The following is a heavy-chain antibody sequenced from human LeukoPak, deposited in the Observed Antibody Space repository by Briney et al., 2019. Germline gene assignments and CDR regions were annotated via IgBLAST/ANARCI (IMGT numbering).Heavy chain of an antibody. CDR2: ISGSGGST. CDR1: GFTFSSYA. Sequence: PGGSLRLSCAASGFTFSSYAMSWVRQAPGKGLEWVSAISGSGGSTYYADPVKGRFTISRDNSKNTLYLQMNSLSAEDTAVYYCAKSESCSGGRCYGPGDYWGQGTLVTVSS. V-gene: IGHV3-23*01. J-gene: IGHJ4*02. D-gene: IGHD2-15*01. CDR3: AKSESCSGGRCYGPGDY.